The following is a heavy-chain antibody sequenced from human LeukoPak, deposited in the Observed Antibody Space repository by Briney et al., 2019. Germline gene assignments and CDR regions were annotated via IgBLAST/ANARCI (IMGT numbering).Heavy chain of an antibody. CDR2: ISSSSSYI. CDR1: GFTFSSYS. D-gene: IGHD3-22*01. J-gene: IGHJ3*02. CDR3: ARDLVVMGNAFDI. V-gene: IGHV3-21*01. Sequence: GGSLRLSCAASGFTFSSYSMNWVRQAPGKGLEWVSSISSSSSYIYYADLVKGRFTISRDNAKNSLYLQMNSLRAEDTAAYYCARDLVVMGNAFDIWGQGTMVTVSS.